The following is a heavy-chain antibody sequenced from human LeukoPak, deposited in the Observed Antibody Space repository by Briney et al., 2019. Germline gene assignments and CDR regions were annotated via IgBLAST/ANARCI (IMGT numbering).Heavy chain of an antibody. Sequence: GGSLRLSCATSGFVFSSYDMHWARQAPGKGLEWVAMISYDGRSDFYADSVKGRFTISRDTSKKTLSLQINTLRPEDTAVYYCARDWNSGHFDYWGQGALVTVSS. V-gene: IGHV3-33*01. J-gene: IGHJ4*02. CDR1: GFVFSSYD. D-gene: IGHD1/OR15-1a*01. CDR3: ARDWNSGHFDY. CDR2: ISYDGRSD.